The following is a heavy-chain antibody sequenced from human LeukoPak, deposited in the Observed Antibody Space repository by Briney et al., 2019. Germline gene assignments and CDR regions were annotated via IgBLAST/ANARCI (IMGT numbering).Heavy chain of an antibody. Sequence: GASVTVSCKASGYTFTSYGISWVRQAPGQGLEWMGWTSAYNGNTNYAQKLQGRVTMTTDTSTSTAYMEMRSLRSDDTAGYYCARDRGSGSYSLYYFDYWGQGTLVTVSS. CDR3: ARDRGSGSYSLYYFDY. J-gene: IGHJ4*02. CDR1: GYTFTSYG. CDR2: TSAYNGNT. D-gene: IGHD3-10*01. V-gene: IGHV1-18*01.